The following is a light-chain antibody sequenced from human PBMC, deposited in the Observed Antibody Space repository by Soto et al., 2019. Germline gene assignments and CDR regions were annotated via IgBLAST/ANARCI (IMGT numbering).Light chain of an antibody. V-gene: IGKV3-20*01. CDR1: QSVSSNY. J-gene: IGKJ3*01. CDR2: GAS. CDR3: QHYGSSPFT. Sequence: EIVLTRSPGTLSLSPGERATLSCRASQSVSSNYLAWYQQKAGQAPRLLIYGASSRATGIPDRFSGSGSGTDFTLTISRLEPEDFAVYYCQHYGSSPFTFGPGTKVDIK.